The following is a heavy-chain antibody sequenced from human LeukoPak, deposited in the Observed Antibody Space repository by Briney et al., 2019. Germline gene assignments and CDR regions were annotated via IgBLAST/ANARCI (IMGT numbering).Heavy chain of an antibody. V-gene: IGHV3-21*01. CDR2: ISSSSSYI. CDR1: GFTFSSYS. Sequence: GGSLRLSCAASGFTFSSYSMNWVRQAPGKGLEWVSSISSSSSYIYYADSVKGRFTISRDNAKNSLYLQMNSLRAEDTAVYYCARAGATTSETGGDYWGQGTLVTVSS. J-gene: IGHJ4*02. CDR3: ARAGATTSETGGDY. D-gene: IGHD1-14*01.